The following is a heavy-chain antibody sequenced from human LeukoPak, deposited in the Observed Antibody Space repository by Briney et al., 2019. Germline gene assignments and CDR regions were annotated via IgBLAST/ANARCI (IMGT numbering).Heavy chain of an antibody. CDR2: IHYSGST. J-gene: IGHJ4*02. D-gene: IGHD6-13*01. CDR3: ARLNIIGSSPVHHYDY. V-gene: IGHV4-59*08. Sequence: KPSETPSLTCTVSGGSISGYYWSWIRQPPGKGLEYIAYIHYSGSTDYNPSLKSRVTISVDTSKNQFSLKLSSVTAADTAVYYCARLNIIGSSPVHHYDYWGQGTLVTVSS. CDR1: GGSISGYY.